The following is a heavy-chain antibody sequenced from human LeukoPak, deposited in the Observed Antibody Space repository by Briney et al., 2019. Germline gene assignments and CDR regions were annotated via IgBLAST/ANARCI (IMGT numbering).Heavy chain of an antibody. D-gene: IGHD3-10*01. V-gene: IGHV5-51*01. CDR1: GYIFTNYW. J-gene: IGHJ4*02. CDR3: ARQSRDGSKTRGYYFDY. Sequence: EESLKISCQVSGYIFTNYWIGWVRQMPGKGLESMGIIYPADSDTTYSPSFQGQVTISADKSISTVYLRWSTLKAPDTAMYYCARQSRDGSKTRGYYFDYWGQGTLVRVSS. CDR2: IYPADSDT.